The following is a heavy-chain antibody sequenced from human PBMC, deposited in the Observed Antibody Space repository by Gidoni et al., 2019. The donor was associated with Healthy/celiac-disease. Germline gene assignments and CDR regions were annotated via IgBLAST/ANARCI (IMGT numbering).Heavy chain of an antibody. CDR3: ARGHSMVRGVIITPSRYYGMDV. CDR2: MNPNSGNT. D-gene: IGHD3-10*01. V-gene: IGHV1-8*01. CDR1: GYTFTSYD. Sequence: QVQLVQSGAEVKKPGASVKVSCKASGYTFTSYDINWVRQATGQGLEWMGWMNPNSGNTGYAQKFQGRVTMTRNTSISTAYMELSSLRSEDTAVYYCARGHSMVRGVIITPSRYYGMDVWGQGTTVTVSS. J-gene: IGHJ6*02.